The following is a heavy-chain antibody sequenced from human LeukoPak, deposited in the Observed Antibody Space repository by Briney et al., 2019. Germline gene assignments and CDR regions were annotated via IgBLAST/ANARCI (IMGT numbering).Heavy chain of an antibody. CDR1: GGSVSSGSHY. Sequence: SETLSLTCTVSGGSVSSGSHYWSWLRQPPGKGLEWIGYIYYTGSTNYNPPLKSRVTMSVDKSKNQFSLKLSSVTAADTAVYYCARHGGAFYDSLTGSYNPNTYYFDYWGQGTLVTVSS. V-gene: IGHV4-61*01. CDR3: ARHGGAFYDSLTGSYNPNTYYFDY. D-gene: IGHD3-9*01. J-gene: IGHJ4*02. CDR2: IYYTGST.